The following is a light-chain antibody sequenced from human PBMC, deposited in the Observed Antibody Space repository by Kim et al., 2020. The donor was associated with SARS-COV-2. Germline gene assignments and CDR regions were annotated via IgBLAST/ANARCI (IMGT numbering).Light chain of an antibody. CDR3: CSYAGDSYV. CDR2: DVT. J-gene: IGLJ1*01. Sequence: PGQSVTISCTGTSSDIGGYNYVSWYQQHPGKAPKLMIYDVTKRPSGVPDRFSGSKSGNTASLTISGLQAEDEADYYCCSYAGDSYVFGTGTKVTVL. CDR1: SSDIGGYNY. V-gene: IGLV2-11*01.